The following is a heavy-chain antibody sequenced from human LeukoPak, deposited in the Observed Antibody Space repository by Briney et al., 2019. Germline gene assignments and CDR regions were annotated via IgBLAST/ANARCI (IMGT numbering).Heavy chain of an antibody. D-gene: IGHD4-23*01. V-gene: IGHV3-7*03. CDR1: GFSFSSYW. CDR2: IKQDGSDK. CDR3: ARGGGHLDC. J-gene: IGHJ4*02. Sequence: GGSLRLSCAASGFSFSSYWMSWVRRAPGKGLEWVANIKQDGSDKYYLTSVRGRFTISRDNAKNSLFLQMNSLRVEDTAVYYCARGGGHLDCWGQGTLVTVSS.